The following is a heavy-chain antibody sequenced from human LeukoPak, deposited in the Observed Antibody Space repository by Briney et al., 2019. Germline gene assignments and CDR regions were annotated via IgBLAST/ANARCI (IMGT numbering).Heavy chain of an antibody. V-gene: IGHV3-23*01. D-gene: IGHD2-15*01. J-gene: IGHJ4*02. CDR3: VKNAGGSCYSSSAY. Sequence: GGSLRLSCAASGFTFDIYAMTWVRQAPGKGLEWVSAICGSDGSTYYADSVKGRFTISRDSSKNMLYLQMNSLRAEDTALYYCVKNAGGSCYSSSAYWGQGTLVTVSS. CDR2: ICGSDGST. CDR1: GFTFDIYA.